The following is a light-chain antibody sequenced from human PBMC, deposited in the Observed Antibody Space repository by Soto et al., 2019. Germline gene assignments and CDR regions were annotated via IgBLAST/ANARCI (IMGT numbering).Light chain of an antibody. Sequence: EVVMTQSPPTLSVSPGERATLSCRASQSVNSNLAWYQQKPGQAPRLLIYGASSRATGFPARFSASGSGTEFTLTISSLQSEDFATYYCQQYDVWPSVTFGPGTKVDV. CDR2: GAS. CDR1: QSVNSN. J-gene: IGKJ3*01. V-gene: IGKV3-15*01. CDR3: QQYDVWPSVT.